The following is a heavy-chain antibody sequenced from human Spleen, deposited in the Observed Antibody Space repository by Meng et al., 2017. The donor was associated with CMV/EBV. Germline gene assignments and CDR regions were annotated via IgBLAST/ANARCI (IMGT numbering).Heavy chain of an antibody. Sequence: GESLKISCSASEFTFNTYHIHWVRQAPGKGLEWVAFIGFDGSREYYADSVKGRFTISRDNSKNTLYLQMNSLRAEDTAVYYCASVSGGYYYDSSGYYEGWGQGTLVTVSS. CDR2: IGFDGSRE. CDR3: ASVSGGYYYDSSGYYEG. CDR1: EFTFNTYH. V-gene: IGHV3-30*02. D-gene: IGHD3-22*01. J-gene: IGHJ4*02.